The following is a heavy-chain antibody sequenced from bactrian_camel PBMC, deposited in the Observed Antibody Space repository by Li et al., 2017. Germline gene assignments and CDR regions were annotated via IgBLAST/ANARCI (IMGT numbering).Heavy chain of an antibody. CDR1: GYTYNRNC. J-gene: IGHJ4*01. CDR3: AAEKTGACGAWHQGARGFTR. D-gene: IGHD7*01. Sequence: HGQLVESGGGSAQAGGSLRLSCAASGYTYNRNCMAWFRQAPGKEREGVARIYTGSGNTYYADSVKGRFSISQDRSKNTVFLQMNRLKPDDTGMYYCAAEKTGACGAWHQGARGFTRWGRGTQVTVS. CDR2: IYTGSGNT. V-gene: IGHV3S1*01.